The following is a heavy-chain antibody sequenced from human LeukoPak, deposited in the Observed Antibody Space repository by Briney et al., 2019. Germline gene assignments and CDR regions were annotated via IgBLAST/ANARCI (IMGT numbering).Heavy chain of an antibody. CDR2: IHYSESA. V-gene: IGHV4-59*01. J-gene: IGHJ6*02. CDR3: ARDTWKAYFDSGTYQTTYYGMDF. CDR1: GGSISSFY. D-gene: IGHD3-10*01. Sequence: SETLSLTCAVSGGSISSFYWSWVRQPPGKGLEWIGNIHYSESANYNPSLRSRVTISVDTSKTQFSLRLTSVTAADTAVYYCARDTWKAYFDSGTYQTTYYGMDFWGQGTTVTVSS.